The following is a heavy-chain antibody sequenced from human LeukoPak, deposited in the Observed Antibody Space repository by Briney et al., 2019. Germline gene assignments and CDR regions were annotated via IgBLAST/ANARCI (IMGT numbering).Heavy chain of an antibody. Sequence: PSETLSLTCTVSGGSISSYYWSWIRQPPGKGLEWIGYIYYSGSTNYNPSLKSRVTISVDTSKNQFSLKLSSVTAADTAVYYCARWDYYDSSGYDYWGQRTLVTVSS. D-gene: IGHD3-22*01. V-gene: IGHV4-59*08. CDR2: IYYSGST. CDR3: ARWDYYDSSGYDY. CDR1: GGSISSYY. J-gene: IGHJ4*02.